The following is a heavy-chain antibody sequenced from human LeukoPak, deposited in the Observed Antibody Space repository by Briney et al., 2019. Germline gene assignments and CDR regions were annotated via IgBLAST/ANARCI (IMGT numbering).Heavy chain of an antibody. D-gene: IGHD5-12*01. CDR3: ARGGIVAMDY. CDR1: GFTFTSYE. J-gene: IGHJ4*02. Sequence: PGGSLRLSCAASGFTFTSYEMNWVRQAPGKGLEWVSYMSSSGSTIFYADSVKGRFTISRDNAMDSLYLQMTNLRAGDTAVYYCARGGIVAMDYWGQGTPVTVSS. CDR2: MSSSGSTI. V-gene: IGHV3-48*03.